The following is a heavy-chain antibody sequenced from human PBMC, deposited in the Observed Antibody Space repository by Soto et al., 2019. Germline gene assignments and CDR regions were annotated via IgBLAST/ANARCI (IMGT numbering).Heavy chain of an antibody. J-gene: IGHJ4*02. CDR1: GYTFSRYG. V-gene: IGHV1-18*01. Sequence: QVQLVQSGAEVREPGASVKVSCKTSGYTFSRYGITWVRQATGQGLEWMGWINGNTGHTIYAMNLEDRLTISTDTSTSTAYMELRSLTSDDTAVYYCAIERKWEPLPYWGQGTLVTVSS. D-gene: IGHD1-26*01. CDR2: INGNTGHT. CDR3: AIERKWEPLPY.